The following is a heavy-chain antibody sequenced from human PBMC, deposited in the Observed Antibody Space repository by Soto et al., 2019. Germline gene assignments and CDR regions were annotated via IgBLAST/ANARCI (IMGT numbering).Heavy chain of an antibody. CDR1: GFPFSSYS. J-gene: IGHJ4*02. CDR3: ARDLNYGLFDY. D-gene: IGHD4-17*01. Sequence: GGSLRLSCAAAGFPFSSYSMNWVRQAPGKGLEWASYISSSSSTIYYADSVKGRFTISRDNAKNSLYLQMNSLRAEDTAVYYCARDLNYGLFDYWGQGTLVTVSS. V-gene: IGHV3-48*01. CDR2: ISSSSSTI.